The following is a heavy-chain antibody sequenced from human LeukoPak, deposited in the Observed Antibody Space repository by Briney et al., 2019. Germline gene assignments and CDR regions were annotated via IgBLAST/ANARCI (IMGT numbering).Heavy chain of an antibody. V-gene: IGHV3-74*01. Sequence: GGSLTLSCAASEISFSSSWMHWVRQGPGKGLVWVSRVNSDGTRTNYADSVKGRFTISRDNSKNTLYLQMNSLRAEDTAVYYCARPYGSGSYSSDYWGQGTLVTVSS. D-gene: IGHD3-10*01. CDR1: EISFSSSW. J-gene: IGHJ4*02. CDR2: VNSDGTRT. CDR3: ARPYGSGSYSSDY.